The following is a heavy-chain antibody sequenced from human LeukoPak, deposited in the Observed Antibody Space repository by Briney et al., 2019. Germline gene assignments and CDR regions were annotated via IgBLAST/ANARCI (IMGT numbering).Heavy chain of an antibody. CDR3: ARDRLPYYYYYMDV. D-gene: IGHD4-11*01. Sequence: GGSLRLSCAASGFTVSSNYMSWVRQAPGKGLEWVSVIYSGGSTYYADSVKGRFTISRDSSKNTLYLQMNSLRVEDTAVYYCARDRLPYYYYYMDVWGKGTTVTVSS. CDR1: GFTVSSNY. J-gene: IGHJ6*03. CDR2: IYSGGST. V-gene: IGHV3-53*01.